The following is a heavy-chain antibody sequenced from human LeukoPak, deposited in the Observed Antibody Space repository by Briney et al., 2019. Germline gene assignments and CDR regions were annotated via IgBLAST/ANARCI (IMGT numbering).Heavy chain of an antibody. J-gene: IGHJ5*02. V-gene: IGHV3-9*01. CDR3: ARARYYYDSKGFDP. Sequence: PGGSLRLSCAASGFTFDDYAMHWVRQAPGKGLEWVSGISWNSGSIGYADSVKGRFTISRDNAKNSLYLQMNSLRAEDTAVYYCARARYYYDSKGFDPWGQGTLVTVSS. CDR2: ISWNSGSI. CDR1: GFTFDDYA. D-gene: IGHD3-22*01.